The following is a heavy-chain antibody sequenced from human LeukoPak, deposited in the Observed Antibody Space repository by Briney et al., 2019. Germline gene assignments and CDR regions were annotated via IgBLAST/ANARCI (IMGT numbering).Heavy chain of an antibody. CDR3: ARDLAGAAAYYYYYGMDV. CDR1: GFSVNTND. CDR2: IYSGGTT. D-gene: IGHD6-13*01. V-gene: IGHV3-53*05. Sequence: GGSLRLSCAASGFSVNTNDMSWVRQAPGKGLEWGSGIYSGGTTYYADSVKGRFTISRDNSKNTLYLQMNSLRVEDTAVYYCARDLAGAAAYYYYYGMDVWGQGTTVTVYS. J-gene: IGHJ6*02.